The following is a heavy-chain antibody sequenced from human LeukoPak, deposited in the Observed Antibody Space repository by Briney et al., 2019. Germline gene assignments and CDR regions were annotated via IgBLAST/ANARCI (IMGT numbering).Heavy chain of an antibody. CDR2: IYYSGST. D-gene: IGHD4-23*01. CDR1: GGSISSYY. CDR3: ARHEIDYGGKSSFDY. Sequence: SETLSLTCTVSGGSISSYYWSWIRQPPGKGLEWIGYIYYSGSTNYNPSLKSRVTISVDTSKNQFSLKLSSVTAADTAVYYCARHEIDYGGKSSFDYWGQGTLVTVSS. J-gene: IGHJ4*02. V-gene: IGHV4-59*08.